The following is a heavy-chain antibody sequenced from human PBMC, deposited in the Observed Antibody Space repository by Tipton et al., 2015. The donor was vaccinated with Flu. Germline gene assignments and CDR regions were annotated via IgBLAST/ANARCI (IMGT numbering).Heavy chain of an antibody. Sequence: SLRLSCAASGFTFDWMHWVRQAPGKGLVCVPRINSDGKITNYADSVKGRFTISRDNARNTLHLQMNSLRVEDTAVYFCAGGSAGTQGNWGQGTLVTVSS. J-gene: IGHJ4*02. CDR1: GFTFDW. CDR2: INSDGKIT. CDR3: AGGSAGTQGN. D-gene: IGHD1-7*01. V-gene: IGHV3-74*01.